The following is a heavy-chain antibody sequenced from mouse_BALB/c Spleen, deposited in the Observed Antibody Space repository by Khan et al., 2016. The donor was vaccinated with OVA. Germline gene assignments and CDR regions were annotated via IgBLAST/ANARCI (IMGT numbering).Heavy chain of an antibody. D-gene: IGHD2-14*01. CDR1: GYSFTLYY. V-gene: IGHV1-26*01. CDR3: ARGYDFFAD. Sequence: EVKLQESGPDLVKPGASVKISCKASGYSFTLYYMTWVKQSHGKSLEWIGRVNPNTGGSDYNQEFKGKAILTVDKSATTAYMDLHSPTSEDSAVYYCARGYDFFADWGQGTLVTVSA. CDR2: VNPNTGGS. J-gene: IGHJ3*01.